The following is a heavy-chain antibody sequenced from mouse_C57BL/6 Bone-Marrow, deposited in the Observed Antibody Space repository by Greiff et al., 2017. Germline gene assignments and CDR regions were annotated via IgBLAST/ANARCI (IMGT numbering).Heavy chain of an antibody. V-gene: IGHV1-82*01. CDR1: GYAFSSSW. CDR3: ARSRWLLGYFDV. CDR2: IYPGDGDT. J-gene: IGHJ1*03. Sequence: QVQLQQSGPELVQPGASVKISCKASGYAFSSSWMNWVHQRPGKGLEWIGRIYPGDGDTNYNGTFKGKATLTADKSSSTAYMQLSSLTSEDSAVHFCARSRWLLGYFDVWGTGTTVTVSS. D-gene: IGHD2-3*01.